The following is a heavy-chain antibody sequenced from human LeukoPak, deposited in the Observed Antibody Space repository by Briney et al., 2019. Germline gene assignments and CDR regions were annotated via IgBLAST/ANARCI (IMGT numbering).Heavy chain of an antibody. J-gene: IGHJ4*02. V-gene: IGHV4-59*08. CDR3: ARHNYGDYFPALSLDY. D-gene: IGHD4-17*01. CDR2: IYYSGST. CDR1: GGSMNSYY. Sequence: SETLSLTCSVSGGSMNSYYWSWIRQSPGKGLEWIGYIYYSGSTNYNPSLKSRVTISVDTSKNQFSLKLRSVTAADTAVYYCARHNYGDYFPALSLDYWDQGTLVTVSS.